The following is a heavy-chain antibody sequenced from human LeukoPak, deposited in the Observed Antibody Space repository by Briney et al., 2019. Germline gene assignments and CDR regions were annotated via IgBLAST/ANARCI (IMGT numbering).Heavy chain of an antibody. CDR2: INHSGST. CDR3: AREGNGYVTIFDY. V-gene: IGHV4-34*01. D-gene: IGHD3-22*01. CDR1: GFTFSSYS. J-gene: IGHJ4*02. Sequence: GSLRLSCAASGFTFSSYSMNWVRQAPGKGLEWIGEINHSGSTNYNPSLKSRVTISVDTSKNQFSLKLSSVTAADTAVYYCAREGNGYVTIFDYWGQGTLVTVSS.